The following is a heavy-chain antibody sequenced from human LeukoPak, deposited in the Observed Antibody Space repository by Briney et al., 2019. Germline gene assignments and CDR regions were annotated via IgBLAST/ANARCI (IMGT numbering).Heavy chain of an antibody. CDR2: ISSSSSYI. J-gene: IGHJ3*02. Sequence: GGSLRLSCAASGFTFSSYSMNWVRQAPGKGLEWVSSISSSSSYIYYADSVKGRFTISRDNAKNSLYLQMNSLRAEDTAVYYCARDPGQWPPVNAFDIWGQGTMVTVSS. D-gene: IGHD6-19*01. V-gene: IGHV3-21*01. CDR1: GFTFSSYS. CDR3: ARDPGQWPPVNAFDI.